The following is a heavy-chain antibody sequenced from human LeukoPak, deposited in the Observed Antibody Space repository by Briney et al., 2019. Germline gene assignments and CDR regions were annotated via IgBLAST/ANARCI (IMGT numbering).Heavy chain of an antibody. CDR2: ISSNGGST. J-gene: IGHJ3*02. Sequence: PGGSLTLSCAASGFTFSSYAMHWVRQAPGKGLEYVSAISSNGGSTYYANSVKGRFTISRDNSKNTLYLQMGSLRAEDMAVYYCARDLAYYDSSGYGAFDIWGQGTMVTVSS. CDR1: GFTFSSYA. D-gene: IGHD3-22*01. V-gene: IGHV3-64*01. CDR3: ARDLAYYDSSGYGAFDI.